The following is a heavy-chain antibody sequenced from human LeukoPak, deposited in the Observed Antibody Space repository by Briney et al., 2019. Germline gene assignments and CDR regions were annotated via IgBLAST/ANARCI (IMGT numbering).Heavy chain of an antibody. CDR2: INPSGNSA. CDR3: ARGHGSGYTNWFDP. V-gene: IGHV1-46*01. J-gene: IGHJ5*02. Sequence: ASVTVSCKASGYTFTCYSLHWVRQAPGQGLEWMGIINPSGNSAGYAQKFQGRVTMTRDMSASTVYMELSSLRFEDTAVYYCARGHGSGYTNWFDPWGQGTLVTVSS. CDR1: GYTFTCYS. D-gene: IGHD3-10*01.